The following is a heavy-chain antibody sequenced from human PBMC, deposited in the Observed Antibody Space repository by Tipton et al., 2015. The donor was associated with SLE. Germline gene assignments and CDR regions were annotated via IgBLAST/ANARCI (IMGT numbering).Heavy chain of an antibody. D-gene: IGHD3-22*01. J-gene: IGHJ4*02. CDR3: ARSLGTYYYDSTVAF. V-gene: IGHV4-59*01. CDR2: IFYSGST. CDR1: GGSISSYY. Sequence: LRLTCTVSGGSISSYYWSWIRQSPGKGLEWIGYIFYSGSTNYNPSLKSRVTISVDTSKNQFSLKLSSVTAADTAVYYCARSLGTYYYDSTVAFWGQGTLVTVSS.